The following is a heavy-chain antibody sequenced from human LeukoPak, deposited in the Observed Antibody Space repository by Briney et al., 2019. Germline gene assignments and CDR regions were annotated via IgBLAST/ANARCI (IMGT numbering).Heavy chain of an antibody. Sequence: PAGSLRLSCAASGFSISNYGINWVRQAPAKGTQWVSGISSGSTYIYYADLVKCRFTISRDNAKNSADLEMNSLRAEDTAVYYCASVPGETKKRAIDYWGRGTLVTV. CDR1: GFSISNYG. CDR2: ISSGSTYI. V-gene: IGHV3-21*01. CDR3: ASVPGETKKRAIDY. J-gene: IGHJ4*02. D-gene: IGHD3-10*01.